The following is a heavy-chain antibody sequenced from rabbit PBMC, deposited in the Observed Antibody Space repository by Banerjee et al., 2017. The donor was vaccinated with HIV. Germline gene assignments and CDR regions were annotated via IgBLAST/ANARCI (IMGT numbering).Heavy chain of an antibody. D-gene: IGHD6-1*01. CDR1: GIDFSSSYY. CDR3: ARASVGFNGYNHAYYYGIDL. J-gene: IGHJ6*01. CDR2: IYTSSGST. Sequence: QEQLEESGGGLVKPGGTLTLTCKASGIDFSSSYYMCWVRQAPGKGLEWIACIYTSSGSTYYASWAKGRFTISKTSSTTVTLQMTSLTAADTATYFCARASVGFNGYNHAYYYGIDLWGPGTLVTVS. V-gene: IGHV1S45*01.